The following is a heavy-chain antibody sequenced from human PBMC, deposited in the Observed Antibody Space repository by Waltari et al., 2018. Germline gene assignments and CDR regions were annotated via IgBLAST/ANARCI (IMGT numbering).Heavy chain of an antibody. CDR1: GGSLSDYY. V-gene: IGHV4-34*01. D-gene: IGHD6-6*01. J-gene: IGHJ4*02. CDR2: INHTGGI. Sequence: QVQLQQWGAGLLKPSETLSLTCGVYGGSLSDYYWPWIRQPPGKGLEWIGEINHTGGINYSPSLQSRVTISGDTSKNQFSLKLNSVTAADTAVYYCAREYYSSSTSYFDYWGQGTLVTVSS. CDR3: AREYYSSSTSYFDY.